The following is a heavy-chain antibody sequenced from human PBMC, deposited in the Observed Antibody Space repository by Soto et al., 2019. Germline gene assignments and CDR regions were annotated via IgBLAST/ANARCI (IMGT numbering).Heavy chain of an antibody. J-gene: IGHJ6*02. CDR2: IYWDDDK. Sequence: KESGPTLVKPTQTLTLTCTFSGFSLSSSGVGVGWIRQPPGKALEWLALIYWDDDKRYSPSLKSRLTITKDTSKNQVVLTMTNMDPVDTATYYCAQTYDILTGPNGMDVWGQGTTVTVSS. D-gene: IGHD3-9*01. CDR1: GFSLSSSGVG. CDR3: AQTYDILTGPNGMDV. V-gene: IGHV2-5*02.